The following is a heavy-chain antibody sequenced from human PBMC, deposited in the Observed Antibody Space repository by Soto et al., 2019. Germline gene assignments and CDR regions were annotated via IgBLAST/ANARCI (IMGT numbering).Heavy chain of an antibody. V-gene: IGHV1-18*01. CDR3: ARDSHYYDSSGYPDY. J-gene: IGHJ4*02. CDR2: ISAYNGNT. Sequence: ASVKVSCKASGYTFTSYGISWVRQAPGQGLEWMGWISAYNGNTNYAQKLQGRVTMTTDTSTSTAYMELRSLRSDDTAVYYCARDSHYYDSSGYPDYWGQGTLVTVSS. D-gene: IGHD3-22*01. CDR1: GYTFTSYG.